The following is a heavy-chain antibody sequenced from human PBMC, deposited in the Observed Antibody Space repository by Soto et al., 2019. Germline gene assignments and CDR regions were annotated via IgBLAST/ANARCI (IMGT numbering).Heavy chain of an antibody. V-gene: IGHV1-69*06. CDR1: GSRFSNYV. CDR3: AREGRGKKAGYNGLVSLGY. J-gene: IGHJ4*02. D-gene: IGHD2-2*02. CDR2: IIPIFITT. Sequence: QVQLVQSGAEVKTPGSSLKVSCTVSGSRFSNYVISWVRQAPGHGLEWLGRIIPIFITTQYAQKFQGRVTITADKSTNTASQELSSLTSDDTAVYYCAREGRGKKAGYNGLVSLGYWGQGTLVTVSS.